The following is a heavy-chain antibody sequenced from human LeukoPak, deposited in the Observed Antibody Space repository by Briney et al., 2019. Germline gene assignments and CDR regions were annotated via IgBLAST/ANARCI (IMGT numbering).Heavy chain of an antibody. D-gene: IGHD3-10*01. CDR2: IYYSGST. CDR1: GGSISSYY. J-gene: IGHJ4*02. V-gene: IGHV4-59*12. CDR3: ASTGITMVRGVIA. Sequence: SETLSLTCTVSGGSISSYYWSWIRQPPGKGLEWIGYIYYSGSTNYNPSLKSRVTISVDTSKKQFSLKLSSVTAADTAVYYCASTGITMVRGVIAWGQGTLVTVSS.